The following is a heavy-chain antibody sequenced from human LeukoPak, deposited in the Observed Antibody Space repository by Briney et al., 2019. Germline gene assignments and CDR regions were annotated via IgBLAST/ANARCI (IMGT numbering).Heavy chain of an antibody. CDR2: IHYDGPEK. V-gene: IGHV3-30*02. D-gene: IGHD2-2*01. Sequence: GRSLRLSCAASGFTFSNYGMHWVRQAPGKGLEWVAFIHYDGPEKYYGDSVRGRFTISRDNSKNTVYLQMNSLRAEDTAVYYCAKDVVGHQWVENYWGQGTLVTVSS. CDR1: GFTFSNYG. CDR3: AKDVVGHQWVENY. J-gene: IGHJ4*02.